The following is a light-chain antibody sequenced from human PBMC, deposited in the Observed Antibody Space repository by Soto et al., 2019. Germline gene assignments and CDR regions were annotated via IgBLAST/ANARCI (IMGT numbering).Light chain of an antibody. Sequence: EIVLTQSPGTLSLSPGERATLSCRASQSVSSNYLAWYQQKPGQAPRLLIYDASSRSNDIPDRFTGSGSGTDFTLTISRLEPEDCAVYYCQQYGSSPRTFGEGTKVEIK. CDR3: QQYGSSPRT. CDR2: DAS. V-gene: IGKV3-20*01. CDR1: QSVSSNY. J-gene: IGKJ1*01.